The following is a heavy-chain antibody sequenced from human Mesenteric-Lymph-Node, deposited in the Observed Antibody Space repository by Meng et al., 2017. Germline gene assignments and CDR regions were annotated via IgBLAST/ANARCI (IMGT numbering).Heavy chain of an antibody. V-gene: IGHV1-18*01. D-gene: IGHD1-26*01. CDR2: INAYNGDT. CDR1: GYTFTNYG. J-gene: IGHJ4*02. CDR3: ARVEVGINSGDY. Sequence: QAQMVQPGGDVKKPGAAFKVSCKASGYTFTNYGITWVRQAPGQGLEWMGWINAYNGDTNYAQTLQGRVTMTQDTSTSTAYMELRSLRSDNTAVYYCARVEVGINSGDYSGQGTLVTVSS.